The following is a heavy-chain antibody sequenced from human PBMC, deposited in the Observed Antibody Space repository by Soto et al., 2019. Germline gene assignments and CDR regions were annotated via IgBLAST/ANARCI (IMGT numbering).Heavy chain of an antibody. V-gene: IGHV1-58*01. J-gene: IGHJ6*02. D-gene: IGHD6-13*01. CDR2: IVVGSGDT. CDR3: AATIIAAVGTGYYYGMDV. CDR1: GFTFTSCA. Sequence: ASVKVSCKASGFTFTSCAVRWVRQARGQRLEWIGWIVVGSGDTNSAQKFQERVTITRDMSTSTAYIELSSLRSEDTAVYYCAATIIAAVGTGYYYGMDVWGQGTTVTVSS.